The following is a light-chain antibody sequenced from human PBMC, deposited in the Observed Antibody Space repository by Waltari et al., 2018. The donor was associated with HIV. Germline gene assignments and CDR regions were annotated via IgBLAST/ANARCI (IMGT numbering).Light chain of an antibody. CDR3: QQANSFPWT. V-gene: IGKV1-12*01. CDR1: QPISSW. CDR2: ATS. J-gene: IGKJ1*01. Sequence: DIEMTQSPSSVSASLGDTLTITCRASQPISSWLTWYQQRPGKSPELLIFATSMLQTGVPSRFSGRGSVTNFRLTISSLQPEDFATYYCQQANSFPWTFGQGTKVEV.